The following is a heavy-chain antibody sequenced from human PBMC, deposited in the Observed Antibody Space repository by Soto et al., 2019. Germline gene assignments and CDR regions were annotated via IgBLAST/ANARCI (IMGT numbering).Heavy chain of an antibody. D-gene: IGHD5-12*01. Sequence: GGSLRLSCAASGFTFSSYWMSWVRQAPGKGLEWVANIKQDGSDKYYVDSVKGRFTISRDNAKNSLFLQMNSLRVEDTAVYYCARDPGYSGYAVYFAFWGQGTLVTVSS. CDR2: IKQDGSDK. CDR1: GFTFSSYW. CDR3: ARDPGYSGYAVYFAF. V-gene: IGHV3-7*01. J-gene: IGHJ4*02.